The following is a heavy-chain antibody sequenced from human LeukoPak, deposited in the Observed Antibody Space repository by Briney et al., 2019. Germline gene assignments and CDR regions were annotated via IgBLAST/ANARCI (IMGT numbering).Heavy chain of an antibody. V-gene: IGHV4-38-2*01. Sequence: PETLSLTCAVSGYSLSSGYYWGWIRQPPGKGLEWIGRICHSGSTYYNPSLKSRVTISVDTPKNKFSLKLSSVTAADTAVYYCARGGGYYNYWGQGTLVTVSS. CDR1: GYSLSSGYY. CDR2: ICHSGST. CDR3: ARGGGYYNY. J-gene: IGHJ4*02. D-gene: IGHD3-3*01.